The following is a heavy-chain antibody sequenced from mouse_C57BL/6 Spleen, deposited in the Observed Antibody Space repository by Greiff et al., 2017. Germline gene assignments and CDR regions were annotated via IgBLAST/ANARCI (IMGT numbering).Heavy chain of an antibody. Sequence: VQLQQPGAELVRPGSSVKLSCKASGYTFTSYWMDWVKQRPGQGLEWIGNIYPSDSETHYNQKFKDKATLTVDKSSSTAYMQLSSLTSEDSAVYYCAKTGTGSPYYFDYWGQGTTLTVSS. V-gene: IGHV1-61*01. J-gene: IGHJ2*01. CDR2: IYPSDSET. CDR3: AKTGTGSPYYFDY. CDR1: GYTFTSYW. D-gene: IGHD2-14*01.